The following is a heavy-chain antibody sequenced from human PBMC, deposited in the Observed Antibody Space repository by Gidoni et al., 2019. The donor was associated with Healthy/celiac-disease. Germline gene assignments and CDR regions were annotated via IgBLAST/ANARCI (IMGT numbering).Heavy chain of an antibody. CDR3: ARGGGSGSYPNWFDP. J-gene: IGHJ5*02. CDR2: INSDGSST. CDR1: GFPFSTYW. D-gene: IGHD3-10*01. V-gene: IGHV3-74*01. Sequence: EVQLVESGGGLVQPGGSLSLSCAASGFPFSTYWMHWVRQAPGKGLVWVSRINSDGSSTSYADSVKGRFTISRDNAKNTLYLQMNSLRAEDTAVYYCARGGGSGSYPNWFDPWGQGTLVTVSS.